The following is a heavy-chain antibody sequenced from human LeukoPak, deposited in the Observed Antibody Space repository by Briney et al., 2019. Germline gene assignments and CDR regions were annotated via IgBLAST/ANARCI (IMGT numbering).Heavy chain of an antibody. D-gene: IGHD4-11*01. V-gene: IGHV4-4*07. CDR3: ARDRPYDYSHYNWFDP. CDR2: IYTSGST. Sequence: SETLSLTCSVSGGSISNYYWSWIRQPAGKGLEWIGRIYTSGSTSYNPSLKSRLTMSVDTSKNQFSPKLSSVTAADTAVYYCARDRPYDYSHYNWFDPWGQGTLVTVSS. J-gene: IGHJ5*02. CDR1: GGSISNYY.